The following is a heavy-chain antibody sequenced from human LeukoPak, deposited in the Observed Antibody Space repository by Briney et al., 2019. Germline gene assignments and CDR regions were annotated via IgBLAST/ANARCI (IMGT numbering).Heavy chain of an antibody. J-gene: IGHJ6*03. Sequence: GGSLRLSCAASGFTFSSYAMSWVRQAPGKGLEWVSAISGSGGSTYYADSVKGRFTISRDNSKNTLYLQMNSLRAEDTAVYYCATPDGPYSSSWYGYYYMDVWGKGTTVTVSS. CDR3: ATPDGPYSSSWYGYYYMDV. CDR1: GFTFSSYA. D-gene: IGHD6-13*01. V-gene: IGHV3-23*01. CDR2: ISGSGGST.